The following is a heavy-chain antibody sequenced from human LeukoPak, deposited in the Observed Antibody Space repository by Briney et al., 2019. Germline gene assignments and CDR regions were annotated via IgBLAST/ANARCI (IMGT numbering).Heavy chain of an antibody. Sequence: PSETLSLTCTVSGGSISSSSYYWGWIRQPPGKGLEWIGEINHSGSTNYNPSLKSRVTISLDTSKSQFSLKVRYVTAADTAVYYCARGLNDSWTGENYGGQGTLVTVSS. J-gene: IGHJ4*02. CDR3: ARGLNDSWTGENY. CDR1: GGSISSSSYY. V-gene: IGHV4-39*07. CDR2: INHSGST. D-gene: IGHD3-3*01.